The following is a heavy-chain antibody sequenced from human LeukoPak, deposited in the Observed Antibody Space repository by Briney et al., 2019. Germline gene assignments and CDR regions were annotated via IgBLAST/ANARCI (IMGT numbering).Heavy chain of an antibody. V-gene: IGHV4-39*07. CDR1: GGSISSSSYY. J-gene: IGHJ4*02. CDR2: IYYSGST. Sequence: PSETLSLTCTVSGGSISSSSYYWGWIRQPPGKGLEWIGSIYYSGSTYYNPSLKSRVTISVGTSKNQFSLKLSSVTAADTAVYYCARDLYCSSTSCSSNYWGQGTLVTVSS. CDR3: ARDLYCSSTSCSSNY. D-gene: IGHD2-2*01.